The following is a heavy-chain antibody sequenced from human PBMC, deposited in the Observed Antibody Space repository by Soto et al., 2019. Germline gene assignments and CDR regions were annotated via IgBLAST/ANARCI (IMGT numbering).Heavy chain of an antibody. V-gene: IGHV3-23*01. CDR2: IIGSGGTT. J-gene: IGHJ6*03. D-gene: IGHD6-19*01. Sequence: PGGSLRLSCAASGFTFSTYSMTWVRQAPGKGLEWVSIIIGSGGTTYYTDFVKGRFTISRDNSKNTLYLQMNSLRAEDTAVYYCAKAGYSSGWYSPDYYYYYMDVWGKGTTVTVSS. CDR1: GFTFSTYS. CDR3: AKAGYSSGWYSPDYYYYYMDV.